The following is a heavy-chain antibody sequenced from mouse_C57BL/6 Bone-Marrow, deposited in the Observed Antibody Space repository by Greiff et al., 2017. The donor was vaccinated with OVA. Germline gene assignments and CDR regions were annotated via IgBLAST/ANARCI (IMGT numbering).Heavy chain of an antibody. Sequence: EVQLQQSGGDLVKPGGSLKLSCAASGFTFSSYGMSWVRQTPDKRLEWVATISSGGSYTYYPDSLKGRFTIPRDNAKNTLYLHMSSLKSENTAMYYCAGLSYGYGGGHAMDYWGQGTSVTVSS. J-gene: IGHJ4*01. CDR2: ISSGGSYT. CDR1: GFTFSSYG. V-gene: IGHV5-6*01. D-gene: IGHD2-2*01. CDR3: AGLSYGYGGGHAMDY.